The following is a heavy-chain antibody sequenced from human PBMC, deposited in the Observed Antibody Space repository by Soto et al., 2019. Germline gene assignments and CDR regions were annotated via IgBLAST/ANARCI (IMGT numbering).Heavy chain of an antibody. Sequence: QLQLQESGSGLVRPSQTLSLTCAVCGGSISSGGYSWNWIRQPPGKGLEWIGYIYHSGSSLYNPSLTSRLTISVDKSKNQFSLKLRSVTAADTAVYYCARNQLEGNWCDPWGQGALVTVSS. CDR1: GGSISSGGYS. V-gene: IGHV4-30-2*01. D-gene: IGHD1-1*01. J-gene: IGHJ5*02. CDR2: IYHSGSS. CDR3: ARNQLEGNWCDP.